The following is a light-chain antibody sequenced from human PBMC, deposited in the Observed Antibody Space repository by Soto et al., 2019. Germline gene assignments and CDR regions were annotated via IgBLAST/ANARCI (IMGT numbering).Light chain of an antibody. CDR3: QRRSNWPPMYT. CDR2: DAS. Sequence: EIVLTQSPATLSLSPGERATLSCRASQSVSSYLAWYQQKPGQAPRLLIYDASNRATGITARFSGSGAGTDFSLTISSLEPEDFAVYYCQRRSNWPPMYTFGQGTKLEIK. J-gene: IGKJ2*01. CDR1: QSVSSY. V-gene: IGKV3-11*01.